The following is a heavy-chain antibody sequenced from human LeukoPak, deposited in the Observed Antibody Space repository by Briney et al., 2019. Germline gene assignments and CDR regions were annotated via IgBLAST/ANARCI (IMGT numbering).Heavy chain of an antibody. J-gene: IGHJ3*02. V-gene: IGHV4-30-4*08. Sequence: SETLSLTCTVSGGSISSGDYYWSWIRQPPGKGLEWIGYIYYSGSTYYNSSLKSRVTISVDTSKNQFSLKLSSVTAADTAVYYCARGTGSSPTDAFDIWGQGTMVTVSS. CDR2: IYYSGST. D-gene: IGHD3-10*01. CDR3: ARGTGSSPTDAFDI. CDR1: GGSISSGDYY.